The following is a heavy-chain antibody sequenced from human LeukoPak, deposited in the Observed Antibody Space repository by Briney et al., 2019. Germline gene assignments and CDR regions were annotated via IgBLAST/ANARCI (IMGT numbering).Heavy chain of an antibody. J-gene: IGHJ4*02. Sequence: GGSLRLSCTTSGFNFRAYWMAWVRQAPGRGLEWISTITRFTGTTYYADSVKGRFTISRGDSNNTLYLQMNNLRAGDTAVYYCARDTRLMYYFDFWGQGALVTVSS. CDR3: ARDTRLMYYFDF. CDR2: ITRFTGTT. V-gene: IGHV3-23*01. D-gene: IGHD2-2*01. CDR1: GFNFRAYW.